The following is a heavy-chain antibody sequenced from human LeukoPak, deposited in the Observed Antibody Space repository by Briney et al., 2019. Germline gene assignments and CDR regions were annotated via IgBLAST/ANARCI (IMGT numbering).Heavy chain of an antibody. CDR3: ASAHYGSGSYYPGH. Sequence: SETLSLTCTVSGGSISSYYWSWIRQPPGKGLEWIGYIYYSGSTNYNPSLKSRVTISVDTSKNQFSLKLSSVTAADTAVYYCASAHYGSGSYYPGHWGQGTLVTVSS. CDR1: GGSISSYY. CDR2: IYYSGST. V-gene: IGHV4-59*01. D-gene: IGHD3-10*01. J-gene: IGHJ4*02.